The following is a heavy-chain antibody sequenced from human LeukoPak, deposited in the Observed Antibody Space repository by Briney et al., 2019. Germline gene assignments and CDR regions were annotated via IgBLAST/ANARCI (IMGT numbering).Heavy chain of an antibody. V-gene: IGHV1-69*04. D-gene: IGHD6-13*01. CDR1: GGTFSSYA. CDR2: IILILGIA. J-gene: IGHJ6*02. Sequence: ASVKFSCKASGGTFSSYAISWVRQAPGQGLEWMGRIILILGIANYAQKFQGRVTITADKSTSTAYMELSSLRSEDTAVYYCARDRRARGRDSSSRDYYYYYGMDVWGQGTTVTVSS. CDR3: ARDRRARGRDSSSRDYYYYYGMDV.